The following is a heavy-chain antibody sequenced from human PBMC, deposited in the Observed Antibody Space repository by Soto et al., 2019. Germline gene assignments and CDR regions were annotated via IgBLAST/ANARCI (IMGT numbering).Heavy chain of an antibody. V-gene: IGHV4-59*01. D-gene: IGHD3-22*01. J-gene: IGHJ4*02. Sequence: SETLSLTCTVSSGSISSYYWSWIRQPPGEGLQWIGYIHYSGSTKYNPSLKSRVTMSVDTSKNKFSLSLKSVTAADTAVYYCARDLDDSRGLWGPGTLVPVSS. CDR3: ARDLDDSRGL. CDR1: SGSISSYY. CDR2: IHYSGST.